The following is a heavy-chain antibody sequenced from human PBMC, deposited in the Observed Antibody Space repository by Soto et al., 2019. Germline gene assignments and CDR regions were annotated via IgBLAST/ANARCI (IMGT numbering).Heavy chain of an antibody. Sequence: GGSLGLSCAASGVAVSSNYMSWVRQAPGKGLEWVSVIYSGGSTYYADSVKGRFTISRDNSKNTLYLQMNSLRAEDTAVYYCARDRAIVLMEANYYYGMDVWGQGTTFTVSS. CDR1: GVAVSSNY. CDR2: IYSGGST. V-gene: IGHV3-53*01. D-gene: IGHD2-8*01. J-gene: IGHJ6*02. CDR3: ARDRAIVLMEANYYYGMDV.